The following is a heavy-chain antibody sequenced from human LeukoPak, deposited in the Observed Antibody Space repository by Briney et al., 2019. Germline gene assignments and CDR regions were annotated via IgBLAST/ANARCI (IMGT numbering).Heavy chain of an antibody. CDR1: GGAIGSGTYY. Sequence: PSETLSLTCTVSGGAIGSGTYYWSWIRQHPGKGLEWIGYIHYSGSTYYNTSLKTRVTISVDTSKNQFSLKLSSVTAADTAVYYCASAYLIRDAFDIWGQGTMVTVSS. J-gene: IGHJ3*02. V-gene: IGHV4-31*03. D-gene: IGHD3-16*01. CDR2: IHYSGST. CDR3: ASAYLIRDAFDI.